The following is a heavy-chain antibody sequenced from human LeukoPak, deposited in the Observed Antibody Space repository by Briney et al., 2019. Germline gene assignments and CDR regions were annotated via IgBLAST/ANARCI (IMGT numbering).Heavy chain of an antibody. V-gene: IGHV1-69*04. CDR1: GGTFSSYA. CDR2: IIPILGIA. D-gene: IGHD2-8*01. Sequence: SVKVSCKASGGTFSSYAISWVRQAPGQGLEWMGRIIPILGIANYAQKFQGRVTITADKSTSTAYMELSSLRSEDTAVYYCATHLESTYDFDYWGQGTLVTVSS. J-gene: IGHJ4*02. CDR3: ATHLESTYDFDY.